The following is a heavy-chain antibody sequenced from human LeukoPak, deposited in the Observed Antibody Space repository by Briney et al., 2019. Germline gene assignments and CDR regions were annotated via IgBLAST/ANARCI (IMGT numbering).Heavy chain of an antibody. Sequence: SETLSLTCTVSGGSISSYYWSWIRQPARKGLEWIGRIYTSGSTNYNPSLKSRVTMSVDTSKNQFSLKLSSVTAADTAVYYCARTRIQLWLHAFDIWGQGTMVTVSS. CDR2: IYTSGST. CDR3: ARTRIQLWLHAFDI. D-gene: IGHD5-18*01. CDR1: GGSISSYY. J-gene: IGHJ3*02. V-gene: IGHV4-4*07.